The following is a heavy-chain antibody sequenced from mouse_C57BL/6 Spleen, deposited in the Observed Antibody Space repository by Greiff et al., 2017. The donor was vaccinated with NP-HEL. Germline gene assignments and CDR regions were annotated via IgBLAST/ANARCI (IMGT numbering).Heavy chain of an antibody. CDR2: IYPGDGDT. CDR1: GYAFSSYW. J-gene: IGHJ2*01. D-gene: IGHD1-1*01. CDR3: ARGDGRGLDY. V-gene: IGHV1-80*01. Sequence: VQGVESGAELVKPGASVKISCKASGYAFSSYWMNWVKQRPGKGLEWIGQIYPGDGDTNYNGKFKGKATLTADKSSSTAYMQLSSLTSEDSAVYFGARGDGRGLDYWGKGTTLTVSS.